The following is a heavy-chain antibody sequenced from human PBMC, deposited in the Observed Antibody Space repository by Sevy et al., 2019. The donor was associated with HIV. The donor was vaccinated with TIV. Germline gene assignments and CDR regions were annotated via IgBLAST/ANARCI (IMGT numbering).Heavy chain of an antibody. CDR1: GGSIRSVNW. CDR2: IYHSGSS. V-gene: IGHV4-4*02. CDR3: ARGGETPRGFDP. Sequence: SETLSLTCTVSGGSIRSVNWWHWVRQPPGKGLEWIGEIYHSGSSNHNPSLKSGVTISVDNSKNQFSLKLSSVTAADTAVYYCARGGETPRGFDPWGQGTLVTVSS. D-gene: IGHD3-16*01. J-gene: IGHJ5*02.